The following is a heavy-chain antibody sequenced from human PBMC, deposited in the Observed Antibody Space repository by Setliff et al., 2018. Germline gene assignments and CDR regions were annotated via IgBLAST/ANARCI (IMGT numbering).Heavy chain of an antibody. CDR3: ARINMVRGVPPHLDY. CDR1: GFSPSTSGVG. Sequence: SGPTLVNPTQTLTLTCTFSGFSPSTSGVGVTWIRQPPGKTLEWLARIDWDDAKYYRTSLKTRLTISKDTSKNQVVLTMTNMDPVDTATYYCARINMVRGVPPHLDYWGQGTLVTVSS. V-gene: IGHV2-70*11. CDR2: IDWDDAK. J-gene: IGHJ4*02. D-gene: IGHD3-10*01.